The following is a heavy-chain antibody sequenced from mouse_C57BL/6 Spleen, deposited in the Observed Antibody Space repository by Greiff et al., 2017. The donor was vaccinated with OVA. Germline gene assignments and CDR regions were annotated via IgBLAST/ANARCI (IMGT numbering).Heavy chain of an antibody. CDR2: IYPRDGST. D-gene: IGHD1-1*01. V-gene: IGHV1-85*01. J-gene: IGHJ1*03. Sequence: QVQLKESGPELVKPGASVKLSCKASGYTFTSYDINWVKQRPGQGLEWIGWIYPRDGSTKYNEKFKGKATLTVDTSSSTAYMELHSLTSEDSAVYFCAREGVLLLRSYWYFDVWGTGTTVTVSS. CDR3: AREGVLLLRSYWYFDV. CDR1: GYTFTSYD.